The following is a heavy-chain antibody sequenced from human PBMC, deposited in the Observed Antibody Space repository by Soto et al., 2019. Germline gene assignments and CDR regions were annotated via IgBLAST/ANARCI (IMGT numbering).Heavy chain of an antibody. V-gene: IGHV4-59*01. CDR2: ISYSGST. CDR1: GGSISPYF. Sequence: QVQLQGSGPRLVKPSETLSLTCSVSGGSISPYFWTWVRQAPGKGLEWIGYISYSGSTNYNPSLKSGLSFFLSASKDEFSVKLRSVTAADAAVYYCARGPRATQYYNYFYGVDVWGQGTTVTVSS. J-gene: IGHJ6*02. CDR3: ARGPRATQYYNYFYGVDV.